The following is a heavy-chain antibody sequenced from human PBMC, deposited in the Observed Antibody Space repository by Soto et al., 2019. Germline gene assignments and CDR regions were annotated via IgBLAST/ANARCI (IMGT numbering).Heavy chain of an antibody. CDR3: AGTYYDYVWGSYRFDY. CDR2: IYYGGST. D-gene: IGHD3-16*02. CDR1: GGSMSSSSYY. V-gene: IGHV4-39*01. Sequence: SETLSLTCTVSGGSMSSSSYYWGWIRQPPGKGLEWIGSIYYGGSTYYNPSLKSRVTISVDTSKNQFSLKLSSVTAADTAVYYCAGTYYDYVWGSYRFDYWGQGTLVTVSS. J-gene: IGHJ4*02.